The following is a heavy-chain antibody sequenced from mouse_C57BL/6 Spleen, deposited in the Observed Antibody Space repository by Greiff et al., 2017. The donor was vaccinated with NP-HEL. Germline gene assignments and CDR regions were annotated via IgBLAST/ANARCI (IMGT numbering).Heavy chain of an antibody. J-gene: IGHJ2*01. D-gene: IGHD1-1*01. CDR3: AREDYYGSSHFDY. V-gene: IGHV1-80*01. CDR2: IYPGDGDT. Sequence: VQLQQSGASVKISCKASGYAFSSYWMNWVKQRPGKGLEWIGQIYPGDGDTNYNGKFKGKATLTADKSSSTAYMQLSSLTSEDSAVYFCAREDYYGSSHFDYWGQGTTLTVSS. CDR1: GYAFSSYW.